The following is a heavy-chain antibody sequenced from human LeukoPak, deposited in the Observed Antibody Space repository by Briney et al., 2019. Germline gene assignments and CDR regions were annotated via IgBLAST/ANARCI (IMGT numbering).Heavy chain of an antibody. CDR3: ARPAYTAAYDL. D-gene: IGHD3-16*01. V-gene: IGHV3-7*01. Sequence: GGSLRLSCAASGFTFSSYWMTWVRQAPGKGLEWVANINDDGSDANYVDSVKGRFTISRDNARNSLFLQMNGLRPEDTAVYYCARPAYTAAYDLWGQGTMVTVSS. CDR2: INDDGSDA. CDR1: GFTFSSYW. J-gene: IGHJ3*01.